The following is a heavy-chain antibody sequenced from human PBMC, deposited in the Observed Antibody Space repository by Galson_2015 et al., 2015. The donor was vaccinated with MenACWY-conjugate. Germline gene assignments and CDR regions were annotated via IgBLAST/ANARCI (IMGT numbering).Heavy chain of an antibody. CDR3: GRLVNGVCYR. D-gene: IGHD2-8*01. J-gene: IGHJ4*02. CDR2: GNYSGAT. Sequence: SETLSLTCTVSGDSMNGHSDQWGWIRQPPGKGLEWIGSGNYSGATYYNPSLRSRVTIYVDTSKGQFSLKLSSVTAADTAVYYCGRLVNGVCYRWGQGILVTVSS. CDR1: GDSMNGHSDQ. V-gene: IGHV4-39*01.